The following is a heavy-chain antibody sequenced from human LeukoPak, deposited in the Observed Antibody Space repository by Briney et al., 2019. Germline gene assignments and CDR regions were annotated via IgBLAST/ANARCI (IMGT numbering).Heavy chain of an antibody. CDR3: AREKNGNEPFDY. D-gene: IGHD4-23*01. CDR2: LYNTRNT. CDR1: GASISSYY. V-gene: IGHV4-59*01. Sequence: SETLSLTCTVSGASISSYYWSWIRQPLGKGLEWIGYLYNTRNTYYNPSLKSRVTISVDTSKNQFSLKVSSVTAADTAVYYCAREKNGNEPFDYWGQGILVTVSS. J-gene: IGHJ4*02.